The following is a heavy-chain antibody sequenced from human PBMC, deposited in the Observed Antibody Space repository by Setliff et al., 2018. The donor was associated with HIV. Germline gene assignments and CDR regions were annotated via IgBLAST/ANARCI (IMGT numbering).Heavy chain of an antibody. Sequence: ASVKVSCKASGYTFTGYAMHRVRQAPGQRLEWMGWINAGNGNTIYSQKFQGRVTITRDTSASSAYMELSSLRSEDTAVYYCARKGSGSSFDFEYWGQGTLVTVSS. CDR3: ARKGSGSSFDFEY. CDR1: GYTFTGYA. CDR2: INAGNGNT. V-gene: IGHV1-3*01. J-gene: IGHJ4*02. D-gene: IGHD3-10*01.